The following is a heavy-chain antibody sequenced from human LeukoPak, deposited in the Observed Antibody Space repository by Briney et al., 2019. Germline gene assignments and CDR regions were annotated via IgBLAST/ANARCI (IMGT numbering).Heavy chain of an antibody. J-gene: IGHJ4*02. D-gene: IGHD4-17*01. CDR2: VKSKSDGGTA. Sequence: GVSLRLSCAASGFSFSNTWMNWIRLAPGKGLECVGRVKSKSDGGTAEYAAPVKGRFTISRDDSKSTLYVEMSSLKIEDTALYYCTPGGKDYVHWGQGTLVTVSS. CDR1: GFSFSNTW. V-gene: IGHV3-15*07. CDR3: TPGGKDYVH.